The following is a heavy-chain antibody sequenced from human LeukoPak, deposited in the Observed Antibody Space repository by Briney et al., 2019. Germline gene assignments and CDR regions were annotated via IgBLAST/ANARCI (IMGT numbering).Heavy chain of an antibody. CDR2: IYTSGST. J-gene: IGHJ5*02. CDR3: AGGYVYSSGWTTMPFDP. D-gene: IGHD6-19*01. V-gene: IGHV4-4*07. CDR1: GGSISSYY. Sequence: SETLSLTCTVSGGSISSYYWSWLRQPAGKGLEWIGRIYTSGSTNYNPSLKSRVTMSVDTSKNQFSLKLSSVTAADTAVYYCAGGYVYSSGWTTMPFDPWGQGTLVTVSS.